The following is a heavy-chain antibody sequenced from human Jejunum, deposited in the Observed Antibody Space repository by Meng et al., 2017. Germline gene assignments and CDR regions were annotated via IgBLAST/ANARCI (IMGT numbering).Heavy chain of an antibody. D-gene: IGHD1-26*01. CDR1: GGSVSSAGYQ. CDR3: ARDHMGSLDY. V-gene: IGHV4-61*08. CDR2: AST. Sequence: QVRLQGSGPGLGRPSETLSLICSVSGGSVSSAGYQWGWIRQPPGKGLEWIGYASTNYNPSLKSRVTISVDTSKNQFSLRLTSVTAADTAVYYCARDHMGSLDYWGQGILVTVSS. J-gene: IGHJ4*02.